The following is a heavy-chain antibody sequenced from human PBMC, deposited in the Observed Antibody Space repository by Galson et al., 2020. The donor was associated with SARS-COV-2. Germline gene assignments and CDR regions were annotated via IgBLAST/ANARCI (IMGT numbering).Heavy chain of an antibody. J-gene: IGHJ5*02. CDR2: INHSGST. D-gene: IGHD3-3*01. Sequence: SETLSLTCAVYGGSFSGYYWSWIRQPPGKGLEWIGEINHSGSTNYNPSLKSRVTISVDTSKNQFSLKLSSVTAADTAVYYCARFRGVTIVGVVIARCWFDPWGQGTLVTVSS. CDR3: ARFRGVTIVGVVIARCWFDP. CDR1: GGSFSGYY. V-gene: IGHV4-34*01.